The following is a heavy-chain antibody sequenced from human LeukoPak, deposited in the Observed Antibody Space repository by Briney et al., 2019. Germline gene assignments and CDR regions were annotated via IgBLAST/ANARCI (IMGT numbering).Heavy chain of an antibody. CDR2: ISYDGSSK. D-gene: IGHD3-10*02. J-gene: IGHJ6*04. CDR3: AELGITMIGGV. Sequence: GGSLRLSCTASGFTFSSYGMHWVRKAPGKGLEWMAVISYDGSSKYYADSVKGLFTISRDNYKNTLYLQMNSLRAEDTAVYYCAELGITMIGGVWGKGTTVTISS. V-gene: IGHV3-30*18. CDR1: GFTFSSYG.